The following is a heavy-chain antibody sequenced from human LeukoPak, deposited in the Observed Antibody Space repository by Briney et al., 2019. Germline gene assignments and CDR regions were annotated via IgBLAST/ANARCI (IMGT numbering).Heavy chain of an antibody. Sequence: GRSLRLSCAASGFTFSSYAMHWVRQAPGKGLEWVGVISYDGSNKYYADSVKGRFTISRDNSKNTLYLQMNSLRAEDTAVYYCARSAVAGNYYYGMDVWGQGTTVTVSS. J-gene: IGHJ6*02. CDR3: ARSAVAGNYYYGMDV. D-gene: IGHD6-19*01. CDR1: GFTFSSYA. V-gene: IGHV3-30*04. CDR2: ISYDGSNK.